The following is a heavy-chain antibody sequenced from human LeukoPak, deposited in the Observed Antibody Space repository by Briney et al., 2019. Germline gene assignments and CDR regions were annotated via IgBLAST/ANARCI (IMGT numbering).Heavy chain of an antibody. J-gene: IGHJ5*02. Sequence: SETLSLTCTVSGGSISSGGYYWSWIRQHPGKGLEWIGYIYYSGSTYYNPSLKSRVTISVDTSKNQFSLKLSSVTAADTAVYCCARDYRENGGDWFDPWGQGTLVTVSS. CDR1: GGSISSGGYY. D-gene: IGHD3-16*01. V-gene: IGHV4-31*03. CDR3: ARDYRENGGDWFDP. CDR2: IYYSGST.